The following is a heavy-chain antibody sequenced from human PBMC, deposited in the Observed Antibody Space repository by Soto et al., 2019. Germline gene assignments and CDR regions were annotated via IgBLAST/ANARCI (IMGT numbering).Heavy chain of an antibody. Sequence: GGSLRLSCAASGFTFSSYGMHWVRQAPGKGLEWVAVIWYDGSNKYYADSVKGRFTISRDNSKNTLYLQMNSLRAEDTAVYYCARPIVAAEEETFFDYWGQGTLVTVSS. V-gene: IGHV3-33*03. CDR3: ARPIVAAEEETFFDY. CDR2: IWYDGSNK. D-gene: IGHD5-12*01. CDR1: GFTFSSYG. J-gene: IGHJ4*02.